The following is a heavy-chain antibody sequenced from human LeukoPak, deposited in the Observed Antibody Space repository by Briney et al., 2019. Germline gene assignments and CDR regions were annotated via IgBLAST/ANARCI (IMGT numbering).Heavy chain of an antibody. CDR3: ARGLTSDFDDWYWFDP. CDR2: IYHSGST. J-gene: IGHJ5*02. V-gene: IGHV4-38-2*02. D-gene: IGHD3-9*01. Sequence: SETLSLTCTVSGYSISSGYYWGWIRQPPGKGLEWIGSIYHSGSTYYNPSLKSRVTISVDTSKNQFSLKLSSVTAADTAVYYCARGLTSDFDDWYWFDPWGQGTLVTVSS. CDR1: GYSISSGYY.